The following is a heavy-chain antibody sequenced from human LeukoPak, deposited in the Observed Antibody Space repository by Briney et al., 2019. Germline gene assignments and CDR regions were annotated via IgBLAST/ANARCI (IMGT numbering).Heavy chain of an antibody. Sequence: GGSLRLSCAASGFTFSSYGMHWVRQAPGKGLEWVAVISYDGSNKYYADSVKGRFTISRDNSKNTPYLQMNSLRAEDTAVYYCAKDRGDYWGQGTLVTVSS. CDR1: GFTFSSYG. V-gene: IGHV3-30*18. CDR3: AKDRGDY. D-gene: IGHD5-12*01. J-gene: IGHJ4*02. CDR2: ISYDGSNK.